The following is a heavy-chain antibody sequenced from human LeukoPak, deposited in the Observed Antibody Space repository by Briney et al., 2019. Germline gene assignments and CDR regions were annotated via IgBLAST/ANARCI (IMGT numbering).Heavy chain of an antibody. CDR3: ARAKEYYDSSGYPFGFDY. CDR1: GGSFSGYY. D-gene: IGHD3-22*01. CDR2: INHSGST. V-gene: IGHV4-34*01. J-gene: IGHJ4*02. Sequence: SETLSLTCAVYGGSFSGYYWSWTRQPPGKGLEWIGEINHSGSTNYNPSLKSRVTISVDTSKNQFSLKLSSVTAADTAVYYCARAKEYYDSSGYPFGFDYWGQGTLVTVSS.